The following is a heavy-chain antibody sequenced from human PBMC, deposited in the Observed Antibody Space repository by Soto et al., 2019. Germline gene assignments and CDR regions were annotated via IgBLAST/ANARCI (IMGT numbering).Heavy chain of an antibody. D-gene: IGHD3-22*01. V-gene: IGHV1-2*02. CDR2: INTKSGGT. Sequence: SVKDSSKDSCYIFTGYYIHWVRQAPGQGLEWMGWINTKSGGTKYAEKFQGRVSMTVATSITTAYLELSTLTPDDTAVYYCATDRVAFDMWGQGTKVP. J-gene: IGHJ3*02. CDR3: ATDRVAFDM. CDR1: CYIFTGYY.